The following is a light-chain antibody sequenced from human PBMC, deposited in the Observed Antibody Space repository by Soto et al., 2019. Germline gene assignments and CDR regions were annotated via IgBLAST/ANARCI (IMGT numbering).Light chain of an antibody. J-gene: IGKJ1*01. CDR1: QSVSSNY. V-gene: IGKV3-20*01. CDR2: GAS. CDR3: RQYGSSPST. Sequence: EIVLTQSPGTLSLSPGERATLSCRASQSVSSNYMTWYQQKPGQAPRRLIFGASSRATGIPDRFSGSGSGTDFTLTISRLEPEDFAVYYCRQYGSSPSTFGQGTKVDIK.